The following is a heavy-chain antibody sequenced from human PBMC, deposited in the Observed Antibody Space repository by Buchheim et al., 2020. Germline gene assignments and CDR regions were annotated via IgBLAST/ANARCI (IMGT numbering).Heavy chain of an antibody. D-gene: IGHD3-22*01. CDR1: GFTFSSYW. CDR3: VTSGSYYYCAMDV. V-gene: IGHV3-74*01. Sequence: EVQLVESGGGLVQPGGSLRLSCAASGFTFSSYWMHWVRQAPGKGLVCVARINSDGRTTTYADSVKGRFTISRDNAMNTLSLQMNSLRAEDTAVYYCVTSGSYYYCAMDVWGQGTT. CDR2: INSDGRTT. J-gene: IGHJ6*02.